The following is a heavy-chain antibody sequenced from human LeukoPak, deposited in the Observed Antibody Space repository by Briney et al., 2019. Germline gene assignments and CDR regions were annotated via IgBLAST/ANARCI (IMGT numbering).Heavy chain of an antibody. CDR1: GGSFRFYY. Sequence: SETLSLTCAVHGGSFRFYYWTWIRRPPGKGLDWIGKINHSGKANYNPSLKSRVAMTVDTSKSQFNLNLTSLTAADTAVYYCARRGGKYSSSSINYWGQGTLVTVSS. D-gene: IGHD6-6*01. CDR3: ARRGGKYSSSSINY. V-gene: IGHV4-34*10. J-gene: IGHJ1*01. CDR2: INHSGKA.